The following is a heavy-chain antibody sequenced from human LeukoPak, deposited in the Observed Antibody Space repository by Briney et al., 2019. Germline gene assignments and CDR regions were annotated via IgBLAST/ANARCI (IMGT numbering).Heavy chain of an antibody. D-gene: IGHD2-15*01. J-gene: IGHJ6*02. CDR1: GFTFSSYT. CDR2: MNNGPGAT. Sequence: GGSLRLSCAASGFTFSSYTMNWVRQAPGKGLEWVSAMNNGPGATFYRDSVRGRFTISRDDSKSTLYLQMNSLRAEDTGTYYCAKTHCDLLYVWGQGTTVTVSS. CDR3: AKTHCDLLYV. V-gene: IGHV3-23*01.